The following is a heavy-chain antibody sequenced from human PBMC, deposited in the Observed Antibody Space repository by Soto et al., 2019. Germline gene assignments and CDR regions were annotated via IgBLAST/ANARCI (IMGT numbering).Heavy chain of an antibody. CDR3: ARDELVYALSSYYYGMDV. V-gene: IGHV3-7*01. CDR1: GFTFSSYW. J-gene: IGHJ6*02. D-gene: IGHD2-8*01. Sequence: EVQLVESGGGVVQPGGSLRLSCAAAGFTFSSYWMSWVRQAPGKGLEWVANIKQDGSEQYYVDSVKGRFTISRDNAKNSLYLQMNRLRAEDTAVYYCARDELVYALSSYYYGMDVWGHGTTVTVSS. CDR2: IKQDGSEQ.